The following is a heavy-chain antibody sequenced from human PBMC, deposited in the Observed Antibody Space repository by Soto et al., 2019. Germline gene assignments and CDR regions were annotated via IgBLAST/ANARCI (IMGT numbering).Heavy chain of an antibody. J-gene: IGHJ4*02. CDR1: GFTFSSYA. V-gene: IGHV3-23*01. Sequence: PGGSLRLSCAASGFTFSSYAMSWVRQAPGKGLEWVSAISGSGGSTYYADSVKGRFTISRDNSKNTLYLQMNSLRAEDTAVYYCASSKRRGYSYGYDYWGQGTLVTVS. CDR3: ASSKRRGYSYGYDY. D-gene: IGHD5-18*01. CDR2: ISGSGGST.